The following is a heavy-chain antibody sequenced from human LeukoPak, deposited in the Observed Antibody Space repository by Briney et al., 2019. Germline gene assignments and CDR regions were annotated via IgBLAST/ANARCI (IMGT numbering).Heavy chain of an antibody. Sequence: AGGSLRLSCAASGFTFNSHAMSWVRQAPGKGLEWVSTLSGSAFTYYADSVKGRFTISRDTSKNTLFLDMNTLRVKDTAVYYCAKGSQESPRTILDAFDIWGQGTMVSVSS. D-gene: IGHD1-1*01. J-gene: IGHJ3*02. CDR2: LSGSAFT. CDR1: GFTFNSHA. CDR3: AKGSQESPRTILDAFDI. V-gene: IGHV3-23*01.